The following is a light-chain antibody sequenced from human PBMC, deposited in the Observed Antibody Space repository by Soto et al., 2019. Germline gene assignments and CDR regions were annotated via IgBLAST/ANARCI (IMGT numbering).Light chain of an antibody. Sequence: QSALTQPASVSGSPGQSITISCTGTSSDVGGYNYVSWYQQHPGKAPKLMIYEVSNRPSGVSTRFSSSKTGNTASLTISGLQAEDDADYNCTSYTSSSTVFAGLNQMTLL. J-gene: IGLJ3*02. CDR3: TSYTSSSTV. CDR1: SSDVGGYNY. V-gene: IGLV2-14*01. CDR2: EVS.